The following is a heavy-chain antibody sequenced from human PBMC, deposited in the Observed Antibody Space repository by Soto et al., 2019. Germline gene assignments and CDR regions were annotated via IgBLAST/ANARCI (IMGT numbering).Heavy chain of an antibody. CDR2: IYHSGST. V-gene: IGHV4-30-2*01. CDR1: GGSISSGGYS. D-gene: IGHD3-22*01. J-gene: IGHJ5*02. CDR3: ASSYDSSGLDWFDP. Sequence: SETMSLTCAVSGGSISSGGYSWSWIRQPPGKGLEWIGYIYHSGSTYYNPSLKSRVTISVDRSKNQFSLKLSSVTAADTAVYYCASSYDSSGLDWFDPWGQGTLVTVSS.